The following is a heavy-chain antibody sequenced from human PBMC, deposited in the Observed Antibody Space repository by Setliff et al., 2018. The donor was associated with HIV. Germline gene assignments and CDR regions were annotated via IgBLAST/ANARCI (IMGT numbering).Heavy chain of an antibody. CDR1: GYSSSSGYY. J-gene: IGHJ6*03. CDR3: ARHRDPPGSSWIFYYYYMDL. Sequence: SETLSLTCGVSGYSSSSGYYWGWIRQPPGKGLEWIGSIYHSGSTYYNPSLKSRVTISLDTSKNQFSLNLSSVTAADTAVYYCARHRDPPGSSWIFYYYYMDLWGGGTTVTVSS. V-gene: IGHV4-38-2*01. CDR2: IYHSGST. D-gene: IGHD6-13*01.